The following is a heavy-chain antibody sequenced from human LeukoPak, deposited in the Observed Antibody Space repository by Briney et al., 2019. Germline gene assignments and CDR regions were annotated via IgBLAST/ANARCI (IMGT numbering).Heavy chain of an antibody. Sequence: GRSLRLSCAASGFTFDDYAMHWVRQAPGKGLEWVSGISWNSGSIGYADSVKGRFTISRDNAKNSLYLQMNSLRAEDTALYYCAKDTTHLIAAAGPDYWGQGTLVTVS. CDR1: GFTFDDYA. V-gene: IGHV3-9*01. D-gene: IGHD6-13*01. CDR2: ISWNSGSI. J-gene: IGHJ4*02. CDR3: AKDTTHLIAAAGPDY.